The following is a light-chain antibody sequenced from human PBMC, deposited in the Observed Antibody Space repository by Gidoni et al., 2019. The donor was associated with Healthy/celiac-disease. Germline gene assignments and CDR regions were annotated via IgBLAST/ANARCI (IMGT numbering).Light chain of an antibody. Sequence: IVLTQSPGTLSLSPGERATLSCRASQSVSSSYLAWYQQKPGQAPRLLIYGASSRATGIPDRVSGSGSGTDFTLTISRLEPEEFAVYYCQQYGRSPQKLTFGGGTKVEIK. CDR2: GAS. V-gene: IGKV3-20*01. CDR1: QSVSSSY. CDR3: QQYGRSPQKLT. J-gene: IGKJ4*01.